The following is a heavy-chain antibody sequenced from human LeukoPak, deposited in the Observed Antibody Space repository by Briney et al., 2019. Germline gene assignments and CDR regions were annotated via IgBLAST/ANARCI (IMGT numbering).Heavy chain of an antibody. CDR3: ARDQWAYSSSWYERRYFDY. CDR1: GFTFSSYW. CDR2: IKQDGREK. V-gene: IGHV3-7*01. D-gene: IGHD6-13*01. J-gene: IGHJ4*02. Sequence: PGRSLRLSCAASGFTFSSYWMSWVRQAPGKGLEWVANIKQDGREKYYVDSVKGRFTISRDNAKNSLYLQMNSLRAEDTAVYYCARDQWAYSSSWYERRYFDYWGQGTLVTVSS.